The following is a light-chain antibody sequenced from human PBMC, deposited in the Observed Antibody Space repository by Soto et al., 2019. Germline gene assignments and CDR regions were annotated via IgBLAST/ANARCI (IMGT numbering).Light chain of an antibody. J-gene: IGKJ4*01. Sequence: DIQMTQSPSSLSASVGDRVTITCRARQSISSYLNWYQQKPGKAPKLLIYAASILQSGVPSRFSGSGSGTDFTLTISSLQPEEFATYYCQQSYSTLRTFGGGTNVEIK. V-gene: IGKV1-39*01. CDR3: QQSYSTLRT. CDR2: AAS. CDR1: QSISSY.